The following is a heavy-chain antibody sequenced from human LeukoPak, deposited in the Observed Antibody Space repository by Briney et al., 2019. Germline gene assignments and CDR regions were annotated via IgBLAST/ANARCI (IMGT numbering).Heavy chain of an antibody. J-gene: IGHJ4*02. Sequence: PGGSLRLSCAASGFIFSSYDMHWVRQAPGKGLEWVAVISYDGSNKYYADSVKGRFTISRDNSKNTLYLQMNSLRAEDTAMYYCAKPEFSDSGSYYFDYWGQGTLVTVSS. V-gene: IGHV3-30*18. D-gene: IGHD1-26*01. CDR3: AKPEFSDSGSYYFDY. CDR2: ISYDGSNK. CDR1: GFIFSSYD.